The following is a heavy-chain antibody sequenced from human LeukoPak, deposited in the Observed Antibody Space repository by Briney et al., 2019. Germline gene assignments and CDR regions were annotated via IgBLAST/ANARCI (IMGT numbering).Heavy chain of an antibody. V-gene: IGHV4-4*07. CDR1: GGSISSYY. CDR2: IYTSGST. D-gene: IGHD6-6*01. Sequence: SETLSLTXTVSGGSISSYYWSWIRQPAGKGLEWIRRIYTSGSTNYNPSLKSRVTMSVDTSKNQFSLKLSSVTAADTAVYYCARDKQLEHYYYYYMDVWGKGTTVTVSS. CDR3: ARDKQLEHYYYYYMDV. J-gene: IGHJ6*03.